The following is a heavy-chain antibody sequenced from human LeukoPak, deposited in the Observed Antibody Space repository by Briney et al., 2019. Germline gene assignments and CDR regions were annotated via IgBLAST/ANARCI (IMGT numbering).Heavy chain of an antibody. D-gene: IGHD2-8*02. CDR1: GFSLSDYW. CDR3: TRVQAGRSGLMDV. Sequence: GGSLRLSCAVSGFSLSDYWMHWVRQAPGRGVVWVSRIGPDGGGTTYAHSVKGRFTISRDKSKNTVNLQMNSLRDEDAAVYYCTRVQAGRSGLMDVWGRGTTVTVSS. V-gene: IGHV3-74*03. J-gene: IGHJ6*02. CDR2: IGPDGGGT.